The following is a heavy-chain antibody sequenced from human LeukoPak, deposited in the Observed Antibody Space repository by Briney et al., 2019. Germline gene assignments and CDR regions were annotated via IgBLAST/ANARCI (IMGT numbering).Heavy chain of an antibody. CDR2: ISGSGGST. CDR1: GFTFSSYA. CDR3: AKGGLTMIVVVMRY. V-gene: IGHV3-23*01. D-gene: IGHD3-22*01. J-gene: IGHJ4*02. Sequence: GGSLRLSFSASGFTFSSYAMSWVRQAPGKGLEWVSAISGSGGSTYYADSVKGRFTISRDNSKNTLYLQMNSLRAEDTAVYYCAKGGLTMIVVVMRYWGQGTLVTVSS.